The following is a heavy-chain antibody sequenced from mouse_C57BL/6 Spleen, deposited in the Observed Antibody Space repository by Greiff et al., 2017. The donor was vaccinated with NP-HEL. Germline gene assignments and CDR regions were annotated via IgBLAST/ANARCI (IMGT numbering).Heavy chain of an antibody. CDR3: ARHYYGSSYGYFDV. D-gene: IGHD1-1*01. Sequence: VKLQESGAELVKPGASVKMSCKASGYTFTTYPIEWMKQNHGKSLEWIGNFHPYNDDTKYNEKFKGKATLTVEKSSSTVYLELSRLTSDDSAVYYCARHYYGSSYGYFDVWGTGTTVTVSS. CDR1: GYTFTTYP. J-gene: IGHJ1*03. V-gene: IGHV1-47*01. CDR2: FHPYNDDT.